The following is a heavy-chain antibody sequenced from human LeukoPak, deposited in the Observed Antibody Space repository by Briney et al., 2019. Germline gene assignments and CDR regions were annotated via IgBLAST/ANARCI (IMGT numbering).Heavy chain of an antibody. J-gene: IGHJ6*03. CDR3: ASGGYPYYMDV. D-gene: IGHD5-18*01. CDR2: INHGGST. V-gene: IGHV4-34*01. Sequence: SETLSLTCAVYGGSFSGYYWSWIRQPPGKGLEWIGEINHGGSTNYNPSLKSRVTISVDTSKNQFSLKLSSVTAADTAVYYCASGGYPYYMDVWGKGTTVTVSS. CDR1: GGSFSGYY.